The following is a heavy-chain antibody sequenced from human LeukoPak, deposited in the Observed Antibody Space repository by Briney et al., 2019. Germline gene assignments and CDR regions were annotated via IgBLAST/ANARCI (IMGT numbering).Heavy chain of an antibody. J-gene: IGHJ4*02. CDR1: GGTFSSYA. CDR2: ISAYNGNT. D-gene: IGHD2-2*02. CDR3: ATYSYCSSTSCYSDY. V-gene: IGHV1-18*01. Sequence: ASVKVSCKASGGTFSSYAISWVRQAPGQGLEWMGWISAYNGNTNYAQKLQGRVTMTTDTSTSTAYMELRSLRSDDTAVYYCATYSYCSSTSCYSDYWGQGTLVTVSS.